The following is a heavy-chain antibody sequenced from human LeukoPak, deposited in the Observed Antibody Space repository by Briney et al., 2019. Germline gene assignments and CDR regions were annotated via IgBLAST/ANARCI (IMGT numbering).Heavy chain of an antibody. V-gene: IGHV3-23*01. Sequence: GGSLRLSCAASGFTFSSYAMSWVRQAPGKGLEWVSAISGSRSYTYYADSVKGRFTISRDNSKNTLYLQMNSLRAEDTAVYYCVKLVGVGELFWGHFLEDFWGQGTLVTVSS. D-gene: IGHD3-10*01. CDR1: GFTFSSYA. CDR2: ISGSRSYT. J-gene: IGHJ4*02. CDR3: VKLVGVGELFWGHFLEDF.